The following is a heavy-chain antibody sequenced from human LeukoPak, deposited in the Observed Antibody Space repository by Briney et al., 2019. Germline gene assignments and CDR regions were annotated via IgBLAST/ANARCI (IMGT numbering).Heavy chain of an antibody. V-gene: IGHV3-23*01. Sequence: PGGSLRLSCAASGFTFSSYAMGWVRQAPGKGLESVSAIPASGGNTYYADSAKGRFTISRDNSKNTLNLQVNSMRAEDTAVYYRAKGNGYTDGRYYFDYWGQGTLVTVSS. CDR3: AKGNGYTDGRYYFDY. J-gene: IGHJ4*02. CDR2: IPASGGNT. CDR1: GFTFSSYA. D-gene: IGHD5-18*01.